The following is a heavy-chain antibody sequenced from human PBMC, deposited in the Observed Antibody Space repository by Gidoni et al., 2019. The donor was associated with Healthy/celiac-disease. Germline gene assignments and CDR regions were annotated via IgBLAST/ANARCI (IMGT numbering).Heavy chain of an antibody. J-gene: IGHJ3*02. CDR2: ISYDGSNK. D-gene: IGHD3-22*01. CDR3: ARGPLYYYDSSGYYYRPFDI. V-gene: IGHV3-30-3*01. Sequence: QVQLVESGGGVVQPGRSLRLSCAASGFTFSSSAMPWVRQAPGKGLEWVAVISYDGSNKYYADSVKGRFTISRDNSKNTLYLQMNSLRAEDTAVYYCARGPLYYYDSSGYYYRPFDIWGQGTMVTVSS. CDR1: GFTFSSSA.